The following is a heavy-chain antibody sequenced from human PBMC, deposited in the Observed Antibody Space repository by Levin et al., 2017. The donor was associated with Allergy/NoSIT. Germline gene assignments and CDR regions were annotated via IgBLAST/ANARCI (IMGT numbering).Heavy chain of an antibody. CDR3: ARGRWSPYYYDTSGYHLEYYFDY. CDR1: GFTFSSYS. D-gene: IGHD3-22*01. CDR2: ISSSSSYI. V-gene: IGHV3-21*01. J-gene: IGHJ4*02. Sequence: GGSLRLSCAASGFTFSSYSMNWVRQAPGKGLEWVSSISSSSSYIYYADSVKGRFTISRDNAKNSLYLQMNSLRAEDTAVYYCARGRWSPYYYDTSGYHLEYYFDYWGQGTLVTVSS.